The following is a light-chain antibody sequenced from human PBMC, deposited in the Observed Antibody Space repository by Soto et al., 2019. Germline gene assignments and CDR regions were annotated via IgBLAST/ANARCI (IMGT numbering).Light chain of an antibody. J-gene: IGKJ1*01. Sequence: EIQMTQTPSSLSASVGDRVTITCRASQSISSYLNWYQQKPGKAPKLLIYAASSLQSGVPSRFSGSGSGTDFTLTISSLQPEDFAPYYCQHTYSTPKRFAQGTKVDIK. V-gene: IGKV1-39*01. CDR2: AAS. CDR1: QSISSY. CDR3: QHTYSTPKR.